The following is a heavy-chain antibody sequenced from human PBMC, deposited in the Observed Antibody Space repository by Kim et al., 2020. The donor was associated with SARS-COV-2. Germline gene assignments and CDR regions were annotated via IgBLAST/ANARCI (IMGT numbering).Heavy chain of an antibody. J-gene: IGHJ5*02. D-gene: IGHD6-13*01. CDR3: ARGDVAAAWGFDP. Sequence: SETLSLTCAVYGGSFSGYYWSWIRQPPGKGLEWIGEINHSGSTNYNPSLKSRVTISVDTSKNQFSLKLSSVTAADTAVYYCARGDVAAAWGFDPWGQGTLVTVSS. V-gene: IGHV4-34*01. CDR2: INHSGST. CDR1: GGSFSGYY.